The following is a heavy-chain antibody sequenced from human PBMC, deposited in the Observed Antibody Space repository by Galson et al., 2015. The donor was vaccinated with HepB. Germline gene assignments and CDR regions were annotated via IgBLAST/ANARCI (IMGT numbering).Heavy chain of an antibody. CDR2: ISSSGGST. D-gene: IGHD4-17*01. J-gene: IGHJ4*02. Sequence: SLRLSCAASGFTFSSFAMTWVRQAPGKGLEWVSGISSSGGSTYYADSVKGRFTVSRDNSKNTLYLQMNSLRAEDTAVFYCARVAASDYGDHAHFDYWGQGTLVTVSS. CDR1: GFTFSSFA. CDR3: ARVAASDYGDHAHFDY. V-gene: IGHV3-23*01.